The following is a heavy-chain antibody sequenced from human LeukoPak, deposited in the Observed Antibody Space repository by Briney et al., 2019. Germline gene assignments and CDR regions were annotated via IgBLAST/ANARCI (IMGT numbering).Heavy chain of an antibody. D-gene: IGHD2-2*01. Sequence: GASVKVSCKASGYTFTGYYMHWVRQAPGQGLEWMGRINPNSGGTNYAQKFQGRVTMTRDTAISTAYMELSRLRSDDTAVYYCARGGICGSTSCPTIYYMDVWGKGTTVTVSS. CDR2: INPNSGGT. V-gene: IGHV1-2*06. CDR3: ARGGICGSTSCPTIYYMDV. J-gene: IGHJ6*03. CDR1: GYTFTGYY.